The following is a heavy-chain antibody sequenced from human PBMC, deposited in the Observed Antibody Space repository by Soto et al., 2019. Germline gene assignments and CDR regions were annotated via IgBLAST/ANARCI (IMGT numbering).Heavy chain of an antibody. CDR2: IIPILGIA. J-gene: IGHJ4*02. V-gene: IGHV1-69*04. D-gene: IGHD2-15*01. CDR3: ARDLNVVVVAATRGSYFDY. Sequence: SVKVSCKASGGTFSSYTISWVRQAPGQGLEWMGRIIPILGIANYAQKFQGRVTITADKSTSTAYMELSSLRSEDTAVYYCARDLNVVVVAATRGSYFDYWGQGTLVTAPQ. CDR1: GGTFSSYT.